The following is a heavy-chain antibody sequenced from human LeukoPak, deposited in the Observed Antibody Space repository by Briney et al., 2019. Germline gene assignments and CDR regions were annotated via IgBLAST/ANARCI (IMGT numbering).Heavy chain of an antibody. CDR1: GYIFTSYW. J-gene: IGHJ3*02. Sequence: GESLKISCKGSGYIFTSYWIGWVRQVPGKGLEWMGIIYPGDSDTRYSPSFQGQVTISADKSISTAYLQWSSLKASDTAMYYCVRRADYDFWTATFDIWGQGTMVTVSS. V-gene: IGHV5-51*01. CDR2: IYPGDSDT. CDR3: VRRADYDFWTATFDI. D-gene: IGHD3-3*01.